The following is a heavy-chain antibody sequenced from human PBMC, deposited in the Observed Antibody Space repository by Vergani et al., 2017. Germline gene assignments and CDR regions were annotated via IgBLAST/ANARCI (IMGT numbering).Heavy chain of an antibody. D-gene: IGHD4-11*01. Sequence: QVQLVQSGAEVKKPGASVKVSCKASGYTFTNYAMHWVRQDPGQRLEWMGWINAANGNTKYSQKFQGRVTITRDTSASTAYMELSSLRSEDTAVYYCARCGWGTTVTTVYYYYYMDVWGKGTTVTVSS. CDR3: ARCGWGTTVTTVYYYYYMDV. J-gene: IGHJ6*03. V-gene: IGHV1-3*01. CDR2: INAANGNT. CDR1: GYTFTNYA.